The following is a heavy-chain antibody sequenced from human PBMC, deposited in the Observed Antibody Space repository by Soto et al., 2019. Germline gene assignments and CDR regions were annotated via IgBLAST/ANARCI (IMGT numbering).Heavy chain of an antibody. J-gene: IGHJ4*02. V-gene: IGHV1-18*01. CDR3: ARDSPPVDY. CDR2: ISAYNGNT. Sequence: QVQLVQSGAEVKKPGASVKVSCKASGYTFTSYGISWVRQAPGQGLEWMGWISAYNGNTKNAQKLQGRVTMTTNTSTSTAHMELRIPRSDDTAVYYCARDSPPVDYWGQGTLVTVSS. CDR1: GYTFTSYG.